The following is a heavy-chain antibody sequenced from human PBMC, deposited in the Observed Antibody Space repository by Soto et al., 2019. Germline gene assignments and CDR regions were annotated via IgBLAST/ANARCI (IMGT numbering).Heavy chain of an antibody. Sequence: QVQLVQSGAEVKKPGASVKVSCKASGYTFTNFGISWVRQAPGQGLEWMGWISSYNGNTNYAQNLQVRVTMTIDTSTSTAYMDLRCLRYDDTAVYYCARGGTPIYDCGQGTLITVSS. CDR2: ISSYNGNT. CDR1: GYTFTNFG. V-gene: IGHV1-18*01. J-gene: IGHJ4*02. D-gene: IGHD3-16*01. CDR3: ARGGTPIYD.